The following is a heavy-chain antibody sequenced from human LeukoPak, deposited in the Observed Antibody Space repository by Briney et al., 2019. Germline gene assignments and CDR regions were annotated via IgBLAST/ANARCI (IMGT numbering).Heavy chain of an antibody. V-gene: IGHV1-46*01. Sequence: EASVKVSCKASGYTFTSYYMHWVRQAPGQGLEWMGIINPSGGSTSYAQKFQARVTMTRDTSTSTVYMELSSLRSEDTAVYYCARAAKDKGETFDWLLSYYYYYYMDVWGKGTTVTISS. J-gene: IGHJ6*03. CDR1: GYTFTSYY. CDR3: ARAAKDKGETFDWLLSYYYYYYMDV. D-gene: IGHD3-9*01. CDR2: INPSGGST.